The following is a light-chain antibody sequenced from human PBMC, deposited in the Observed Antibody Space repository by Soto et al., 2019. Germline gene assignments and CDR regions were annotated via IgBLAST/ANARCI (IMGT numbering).Light chain of an antibody. CDR2: DAS. CDR3: QQYNSFSPLT. CDR1: QSISIW. J-gene: IGKJ2*01. V-gene: IGKV1-5*01. Sequence: DIPMTQSPSTLSASVGDRVTITCRASQSISIWLAWYQRKPGKAPNLLIYDASSLQSGVPSRFSGSGSGTEFTLTISGLQPDDFATYYCQQYNSFSPLTFGQGTKVEIK.